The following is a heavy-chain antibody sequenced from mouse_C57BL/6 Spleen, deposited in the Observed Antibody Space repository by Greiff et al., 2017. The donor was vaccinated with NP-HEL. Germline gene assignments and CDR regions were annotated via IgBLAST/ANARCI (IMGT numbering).Heavy chain of an antibody. D-gene: IGHD6-1*01. CDR1: GYTFTDYN. V-gene: IGHV1-22*01. J-gene: IGHJ2*01. CDR2: INPNNGGT. Sequence: EVQLQQSGPELVKPGASVKMSCKASGYTFTDYNMHWVKQSHGKSLEWIGYINPNNGGTSYNQKFKGKATLTVNKYSSTAYMELRSLTSENSAVDDCARIEDLAYFDYWGQGTTLTVSS. CDR3: ARIEDLAYFDY.